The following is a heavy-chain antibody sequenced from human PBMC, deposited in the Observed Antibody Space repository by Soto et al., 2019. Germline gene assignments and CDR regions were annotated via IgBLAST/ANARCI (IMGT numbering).Heavy chain of an antibody. Sequence: PGGSLRLSCAASGFTFSSYAMHWVRQAPGKGLEWVAVISYDGSNKYYADSVKGRFTISRDNSKNTLYLQMNSLRAEDTAVYYCARERTILLWFGEGGYYFDYWGQGTLVTVSS. V-gene: IGHV3-30-3*01. J-gene: IGHJ4*02. CDR2: ISYDGSNK. CDR3: ARERTILLWFGEGGYYFDY. CDR1: GFTFSSYA. D-gene: IGHD3-10*01.